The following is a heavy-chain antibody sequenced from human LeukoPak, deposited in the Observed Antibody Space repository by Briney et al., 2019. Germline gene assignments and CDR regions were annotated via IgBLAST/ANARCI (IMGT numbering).Heavy chain of an antibody. J-gene: IGHJ4*02. CDR1: GFTFSSYG. CDR2: IWYDGSNK. CDR3: ARSAAGDGYNYFDY. Sequence: GGSLRLSCAASGFTFSSYGMHWVRQAPGKGLEWVAVIWYDGSNKYYADSVKGRFTISRDNSKNTLYLQMNCLRAEDTAVYYCARSAAGDGYNYFDYWGQGTLVTVSS. D-gene: IGHD5-24*01. V-gene: IGHV3-33*08.